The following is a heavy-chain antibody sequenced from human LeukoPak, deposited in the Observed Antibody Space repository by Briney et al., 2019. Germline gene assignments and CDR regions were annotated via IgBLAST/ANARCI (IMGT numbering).Heavy chain of an antibody. D-gene: IGHD4-17*01. V-gene: IGHV3-21*04. CDR1: GFTFSSYS. J-gene: IGHJ5*02. CDR2: ISSSSSYI. Sequence: GGSLRLSCAASGFTFSSYSMNWVRQAPGKGLEWVSSISSSSSYIYYADSVKGRFTISRDNAKNSLYLQMNSLRAEDTAVYYCALHINGDYESRFDHWGQGTLVTVSS. CDR3: ALHINGDYESRFDH.